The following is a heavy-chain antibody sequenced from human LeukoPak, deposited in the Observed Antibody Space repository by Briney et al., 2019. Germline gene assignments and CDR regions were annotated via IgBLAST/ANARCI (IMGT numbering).Heavy chain of an antibody. J-gene: IGHJ6*03. D-gene: IGHD2-2*01. CDR3: ARLYCSSTSCYSAVSYYYMDV. V-gene: IGHV4-59*12. Sequence: PSETLSLTCTVSGGSISSYYWSWIRQPPGKGLEWIGYIYYSGSTNYNPSLKSRVTISVDTSKNQFSLKLSSVTAADTAVYYCARLYCSSTSCYSAVSYYYMDVWGKGTTVTVSS. CDR2: IYYSGST. CDR1: GGSISSYY.